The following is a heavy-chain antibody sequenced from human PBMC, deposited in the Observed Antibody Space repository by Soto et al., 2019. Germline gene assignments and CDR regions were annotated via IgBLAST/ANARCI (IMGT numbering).Heavy chain of an antibody. Sequence: ESLKISCAASGFTFSSFAMRWVRQAPGKGLECDSDISGRGGSAYYADSLQFRFTISSDKSKNTPYLQMNSLRAEDTAVYYCAKDQLNCSSTSCYYWFEYWGQGTLVTVSS. CDR1: GFTFSSFA. V-gene: IGHV3-23*01. D-gene: IGHD2-2*01. CDR3: AKDQLNCSSTSCYYWFEY. J-gene: IGHJ4*02. CDR2: ISGRGGSA.